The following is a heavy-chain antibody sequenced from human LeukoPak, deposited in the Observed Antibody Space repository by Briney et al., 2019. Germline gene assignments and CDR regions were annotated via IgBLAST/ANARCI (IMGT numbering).Heavy chain of an antibody. V-gene: IGHV1-18*01. J-gene: IGHJ4*02. D-gene: IGHD2-2*01. CDR2: ISAYNGNT. Sequence: GASVKVSCKASGYTFTSYGISWVRQAPGQGLEWMGWISAYNGNTNYAQKLQGRVTMTTDTSTSTAYMELWGLRSDDTAVYYCASGQGPAAMSFPYYWGQGTLVTVSS. CDR3: ASGQGPAAMSFPYY. CDR1: GYTFTSYG.